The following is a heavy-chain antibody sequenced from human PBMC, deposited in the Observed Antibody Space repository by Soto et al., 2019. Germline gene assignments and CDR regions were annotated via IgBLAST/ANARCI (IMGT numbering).Heavy chain of an antibody. CDR1: GGSMSSFY. CDR3: AGSPSTSSIGTFDI. V-gene: IGHV4-4*07. Sequence: SXTLSLTCTVSGGSMSSFYWNWIRLSAGNGLEWIGRIYLSGTTTYNPSLQSRVTMSVDTSKNQFSLKLSSLTAADTAVYYCAGSPSTSSIGTFDIWGQGTKVTVSS. D-gene: IGHD6-6*01. CDR2: IYLSGTT. J-gene: IGHJ3*02.